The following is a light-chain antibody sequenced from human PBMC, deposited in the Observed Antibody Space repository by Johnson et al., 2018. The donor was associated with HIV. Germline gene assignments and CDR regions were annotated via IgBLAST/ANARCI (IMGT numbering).Light chain of an antibody. CDR2: DTY. CDR1: NSNIGNNY. Sequence: QSVLTQPPSVSAAPGQKVTISCSGSNSNIGNNYISWYQQLPRTDPKLLIYDTYKRPSGIPDRFSGSTSGTSATLGIPGLQPGDEADYYCGTWDSSLSAHYVFGTGTKITVL. CDR3: GTWDSSLSAHYV. J-gene: IGLJ1*01. V-gene: IGLV1-51*01.